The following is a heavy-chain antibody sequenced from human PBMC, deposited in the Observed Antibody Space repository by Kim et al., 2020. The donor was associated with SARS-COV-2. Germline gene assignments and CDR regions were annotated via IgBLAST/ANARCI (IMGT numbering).Heavy chain of an antibody. D-gene: IGHD6-13*01. J-gene: IGHJ4*02. V-gene: IGHV4-30-2*05. Sequence: LTSRVTLSVDTSKNQFSLKLSSVTAADTAVYYCARAPGIAAAGTFLYYFDYWGQGTLVTVSS. CDR3: ARAPGIAAAGTFLYYFDY.